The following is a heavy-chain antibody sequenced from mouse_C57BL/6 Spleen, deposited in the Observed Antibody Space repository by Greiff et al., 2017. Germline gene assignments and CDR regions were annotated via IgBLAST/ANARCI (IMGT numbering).Heavy chain of an antibody. CDR2: IYPGSGST. CDR1: GYTFTSYW. D-gene: IGHD1-1*01. CDR3: AREGITTVVPYYFDY. J-gene: IGHJ2*01. V-gene: IGHV1-55*01. Sequence: QVQLQQPGAELVKPGASVKMSCKASGYTFTSYWITWVKQRPGQGLEWIGDIYPGSGSTNYNEKFKSKATLTVDTSSSTAYMQLSSLTSEDSAVYYCAREGITTVVPYYFDYWGQGTTRTVSS.